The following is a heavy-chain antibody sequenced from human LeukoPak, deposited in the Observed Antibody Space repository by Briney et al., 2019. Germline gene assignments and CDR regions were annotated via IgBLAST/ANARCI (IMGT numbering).Heavy chain of an antibody. CDR1: GFTFSSYS. CDR2: ISSSSSYI. Sequence: GGSLRLSCAASGFTFSSYSMNWVRQAPGKGLEWVSSISSSSSYIYYADSVKGRFTISRDNAKNSLYLQMNSLRAEDTAVYYCARDIGSGAVGYGMDVWGQGTTVTASS. CDR3: ARDIGSGAVGYGMDV. V-gene: IGHV3-21*01. D-gene: IGHD3-10*01. J-gene: IGHJ6*02.